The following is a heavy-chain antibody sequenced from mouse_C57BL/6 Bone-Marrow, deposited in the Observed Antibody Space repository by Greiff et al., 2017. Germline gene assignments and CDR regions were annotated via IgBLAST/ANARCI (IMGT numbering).Heavy chain of an antibody. CDR3: ARDGYDYDLAY. CDR1: GFTFSDFY. D-gene: IGHD2-4*01. V-gene: IGHV7-1*01. J-gene: IGHJ3*01. Sequence: EVMLVESGGGLVQSGRSLRLSCATSGFTFSDFYMEWVRQAPGKGLEWIAASSNKANDYTTEYSASVKGRFIVSRDTSQSILYLQMNALRAEDTAIYYCARDGYDYDLAYWGQGTLVTVSA. CDR2: SSNKANDYTT.